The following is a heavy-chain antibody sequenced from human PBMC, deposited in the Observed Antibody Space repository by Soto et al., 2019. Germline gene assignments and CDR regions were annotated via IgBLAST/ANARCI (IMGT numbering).Heavy chain of an antibody. CDR1: GGSISGRNW. CDR2: VFHSGDT. D-gene: IGHD3-22*01. CDR3: ARLIYDSRLNYFYFDF. V-gene: IGHV4-4*02. Sequence: QVQLQESGPGLVKPSGTLSLTCVVSGGSISGRNWWSWVRQAPGKGLEWIGEVFHSGDTPYTPSLRSRVTISVDKSKNQFSLKLNSVTAADTAVYYCARLIYDSRLNYFYFDFWGQGALVTVSS. J-gene: IGHJ4*02.